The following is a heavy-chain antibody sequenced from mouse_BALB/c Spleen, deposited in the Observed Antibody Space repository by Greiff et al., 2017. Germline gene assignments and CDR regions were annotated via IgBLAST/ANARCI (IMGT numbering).Heavy chain of an antibody. V-gene: IGHV14-1*02. CDR1: GFNIKDYY. Sequence: VQLQQSGAELVRPGALVKLSCKASGFNIKDYYMHWVKQRPEQGLEWIGWIDPENGNTIYDPKFQGKASITADTSSNTAYLQLSSLTSEDTAVYYGARGDSSGLAWFAYWGQGTLVTVSA. D-gene: IGHD3-2*01. CDR3: ARGDSSGLAWFAY. J-gene: IGHJ3*01. CDR2: IDPENGNT.